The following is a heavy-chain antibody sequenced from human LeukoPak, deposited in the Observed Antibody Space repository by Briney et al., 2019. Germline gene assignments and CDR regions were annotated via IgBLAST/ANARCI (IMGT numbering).Heavy chain of an antibody. CDR1: GGSFSSYY. V-gene: IGHV4-59*12. CDR2: IYYSGST. D-gene: IGHD3-10*01. Sequence: SETLSLTCTVSGGSFSSYYWSWIRQPPGKGLEWIGYIYYSGSTNYSPSLKSRVTISIDTSKKQVSLRLNSVTAADTAVYYCARDCYYGSGSYCFWGQGTLVSVSS. J-gene: IGHJ4*02. CDR3: ARDCYYGSGSYCF.